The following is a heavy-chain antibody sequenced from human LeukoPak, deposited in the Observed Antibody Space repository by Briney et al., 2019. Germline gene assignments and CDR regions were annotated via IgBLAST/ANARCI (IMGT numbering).Heavy chain of an antibody. V-gene: IGHV1-3*02. J-gene: IGHJ4*02. CDR2: SNAGNGNT. CDR3: AREGETGTFDY. D-gene: IGHD1-1*01. CDR1: RYTFTRYA. Sequence: ASVKVSCKAFRYTFTRYAMHWGRQAPGQRVEWMGWSNAGNGNTKYSQEFQGRVTITRDTSASTAYMKLSSLRSEDMAVYYCAREGETGTFDYWGQGTLVTVSS.